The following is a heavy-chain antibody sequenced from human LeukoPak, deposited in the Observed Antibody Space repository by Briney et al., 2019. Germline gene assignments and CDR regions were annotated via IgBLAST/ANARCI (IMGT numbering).Heavy chain of an antibody. J-gene: IGHJ4*02. CDR2: ISSSSSTM. CDR1: GFTFSSYS. V-gene: IGHV3-48*01. Sequence: PGGSLRLSCAASGFTFSSYSMNWVRQAPGKGLEWVSYISSSSSTMYYADSVKGRFTVSRDNAKNSLYLQMNSLRAEDTAVYYCARSRYSGSYPCFDYWGQGTLVTVSS. CDR3: ARSRYSGSYPCFDY. D-gene: IGHD1-26*01.